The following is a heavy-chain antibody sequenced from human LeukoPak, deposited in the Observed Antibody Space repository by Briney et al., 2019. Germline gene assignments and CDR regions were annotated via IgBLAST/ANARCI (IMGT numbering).Heavy chain of an antibody. Sequence: GGSLRLSCAASGFTFSSYAMSWVRQAQGKGLEWVSAISGSGGSTYYADSVKGRFTISRDNSKNTLYLQMNSLRAEDTAVYYCARDNSVRDEAWWFNPWGQGTLVTVSS. D-gene: IGHD5-24*01. CDR1: GFTFSSYA. J-gene: IGHJ5*02. CDR2: ISGSGGST. V-gene: IGHV3-23*01. CDR3: ARDNSVRDEAWWFNP.